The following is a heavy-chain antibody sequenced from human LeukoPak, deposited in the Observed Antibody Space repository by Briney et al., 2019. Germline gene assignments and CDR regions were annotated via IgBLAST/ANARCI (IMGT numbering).Heavy chain of an antibody. J-gene: IGHJ4*02. CDR3: ARRGDYLDY. Sequence: SETLSLTCTVSGGSISSSSYYWGWIRQPPGKGLEWIGSIYYSGSTYYNPSLKSRVTISVDTSKNQFSLKLSSVTAADTAVYYCARRGDYLDYWGQGTLVTVSS. CDR2: IYYSGST. CDR1: GGSISSSSYY. D-gene: IGHD4-17*01. V-gene: IGHV4-39*07.